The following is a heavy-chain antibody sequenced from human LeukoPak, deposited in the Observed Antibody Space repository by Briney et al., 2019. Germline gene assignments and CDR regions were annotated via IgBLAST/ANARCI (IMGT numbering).Heavy chain of an antibody. V-gene: IGHV3-9*01. Sequence: PGGSLRLSCVTSGFNFDEYAMHWVRQAPGKGLEWVAGVGWKGGIIGYADSVKGRFTISRDNAKNSLYLQMNSLRAEDTAVYYCARDRQPVRRVNEPRGNFDYWGQGTLVTVSS. CDR3: ARDRQPVRRVNEPRGNFDY. J-gene: IGHJ4*02. CDR1: GFNFDEYA. CDR2: VGWKGGII. D-gene: IGHD3-9*01.